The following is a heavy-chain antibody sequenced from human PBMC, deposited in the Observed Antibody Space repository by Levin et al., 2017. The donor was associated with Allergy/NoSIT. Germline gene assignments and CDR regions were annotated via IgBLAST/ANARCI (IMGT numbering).Heavy chain of an antibody. CDR2: VPYDGSAT. Sequence: GESLKISCAVSGLPFSSFAMHWVRQAPGKGLEWVALVPYDGSATRYTDSVEDRFTVSRDNSQNTLYLQMNSLRVEDTAVYYCAREYTVTTVTKFDYWGQGALVTVSS. D-gene: IGHD4-17*01. CDR1: GLPFSSFA. V-gene: IGHV3-30-3*01. J-gene: IGHJ4*02. CDR3: AREYTVTTVTKFDY.